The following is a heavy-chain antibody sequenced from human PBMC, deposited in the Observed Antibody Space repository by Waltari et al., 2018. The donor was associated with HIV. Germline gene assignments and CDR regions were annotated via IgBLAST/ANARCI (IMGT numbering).Heavy chain of an antibody. V-gene: IGHV4-61*02. CDR1: GGSISSGSYY. CDR3: AGQYYDFWSAPEDY. D-gene: IGHD3-3*01. CDR2: IYTSGRT. Sequence: QVQLQESGPGLVKPSQTLSLTCTVSGGSISSGSYYWSWIRRPAGKGLEWIGRIYTSGRTNYNPSLKCRVTISVDTSKNQFSLKLSSVTAADTAVYYCAGQYYDFWSAPEDYWGQGTLVTVSS. J-gene: IGHJ4*02.